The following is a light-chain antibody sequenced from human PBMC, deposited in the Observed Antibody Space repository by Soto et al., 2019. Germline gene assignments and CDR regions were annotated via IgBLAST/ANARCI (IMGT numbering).Light chain of an antibody. Sequence: EIVLTQSPGTLSLSPGERATLSCRASQSVRSTYLAWYQQKPGQAPRLLIYDVSARATGIPDRFIGSGSGKDFTLTISRLEPEDFAVYYCQHYAASPMYTFGQGTKLEIK. V-gene: IGKV3-20*01. J-gene: IGKJ2*01. CDR1: QSVRSTY. CDR2: DVS. CDR3: QHYAASPMYT.